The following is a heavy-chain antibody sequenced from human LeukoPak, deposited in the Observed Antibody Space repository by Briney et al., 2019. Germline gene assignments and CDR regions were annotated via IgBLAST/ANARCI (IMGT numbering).Heavy chain of an antibody. Sequence: GGSLRLSCAASGFTFSDYYMSWIRQAPGKGLEWVSYISSSGSTIYYADSVKGRFTISRDNSKNTLYLQMNSLRAEDTAVYYCAKDGTRYGSGSYQHFWGQGTLVTVSS. CDR2: ISSSGSTI. CDR3: AKDGTRYGSGSYQHF. V-gene: IGHV3-11*04. J-gene: IGHJ4*02. D-gene: IGHD3-10*01. CDR1: GFTFSDYY.